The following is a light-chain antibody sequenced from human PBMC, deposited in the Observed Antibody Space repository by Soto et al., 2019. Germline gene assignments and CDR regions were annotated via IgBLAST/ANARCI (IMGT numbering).Light chain of an antibody. CDR2: AAS. CDR1: QGISSY. CDR3: QQYYSYPRT. J-gene: IGKJ4*01. V-gene: IGKV1-8*01. Sequence: AIRMTQSPSSFSASTGDRVTITCRASQGISSYLAWYQQKPGKAPKLLIYAASTLQSGVPSRFSGSGSGKEFTLTISCLQSEDFATDYCQQYYSYPRTVGGGTKVEIK.